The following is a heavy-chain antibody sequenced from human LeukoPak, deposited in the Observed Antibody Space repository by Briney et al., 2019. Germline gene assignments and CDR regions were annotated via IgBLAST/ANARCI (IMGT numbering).Heavy chain of an antibody. V-gene: IGHV4-61*09. CDR3: ARGILRDYYDSSGFYHRGGVGY. CDR1: GGSVSTGSYY. D-gene: IGHD3-22*01. Sequence: SETLSLTCTVSGGSVSTGSYYWSWIRQPAGRGLEWIGHIHTSGTMNYNASLKSRVRISVETSKNQFSLRLSSVTDADTAVYFCARGILRDYYDSSGFYHRGGVGYWGQGTLVTVSS. J-gene: IGHJ4*02. CDR2: IHTSGTM.